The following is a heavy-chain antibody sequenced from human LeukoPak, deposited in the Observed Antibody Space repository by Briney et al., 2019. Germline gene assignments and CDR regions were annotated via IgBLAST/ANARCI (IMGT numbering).Heavy chain of an antibody. Sequence: HGGSLRLSCAASGFTSTNYAMNWVRQAPGKGLEWVSVLIGSSGSTDYADSVKGRFTISRDTSKNTLFLQMNSLRAEDTAIYYCAKGAYDYIEIGYFDSWGQRTLVTVSS. CDR3: AKGAYDYIEIGYFDS. CDR2: LIGSSGST. V-gene: IGHV3-23*01. J-gene: IGHJ4*02. D-gene: IGHD5-12*01. CDR1: GFTSTNYA.